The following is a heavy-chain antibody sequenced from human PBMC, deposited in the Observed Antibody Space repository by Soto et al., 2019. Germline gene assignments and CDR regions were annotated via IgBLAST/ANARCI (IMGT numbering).Heavy chain of an antibody. CDR1: GYTFTSYA. CDR3: ARDDSGFSGSHYIDYFNY. D-gene: IGHD1-26*01. V-gene: IGHV1-3*01. J-gene: IGHJ4*02. Sequence: GASVKVSCKASGYTFTSYAMHWVRQAPGQRLEWMGWINAGNGNTKYSQKFQGRVTFTRDTSASTAYMQLSSLTSEDTAVYYCARDDSGFSGSHYIDYFNYWGQGALVTVSS. CDR2: INAGNGNT.